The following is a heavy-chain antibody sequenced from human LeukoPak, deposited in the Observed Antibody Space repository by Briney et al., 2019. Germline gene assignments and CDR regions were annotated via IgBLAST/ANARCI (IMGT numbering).Heavy chain of an antibody. CDR2: IRQDGSEK. Sequence: PGGCLRLSCAASVFTLSSHWMSWVRQAPWKGLEWVGNIRQDGSEKYYVDSVKGRFTISRDNAKNSLYLQMNSLRAEDTAVDYCARDIVPPGLFWDYWGQGALVTVSS. D-gene: IGHD2-2*01. CDR1: VFTLSSHW. V-gene: IGHV3-7*05. CDR3: ARDIVPPGLFWDY. J-gene: IGHJ4*02.